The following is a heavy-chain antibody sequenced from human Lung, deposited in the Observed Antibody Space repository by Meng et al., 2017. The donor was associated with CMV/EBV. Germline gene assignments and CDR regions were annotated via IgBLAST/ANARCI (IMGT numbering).Heavy chain of an antibody. CDR3: AREYGSSSAFDY. Sequence: GGPXRLXXAASGFTFSRYAFHWVRQAPGKGLEWVAVISFDGGTRYYADSVKGRFTISRDSSRNSLYLQLNSLRPEDTAVYYCAREYGSSSAFDYWGQGTVVTVSS. J-gene: IGHJ4*02. V-gene: IGHV3-30*14. D-gene: IGHD6-6*01. CDR1: GFTFSRYA. CDR2: ISFDGGTR.